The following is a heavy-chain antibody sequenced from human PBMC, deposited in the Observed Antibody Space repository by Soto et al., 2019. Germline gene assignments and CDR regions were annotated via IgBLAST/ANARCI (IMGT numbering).Heavy chain of an antibody. CDR3: AKAWSDTALPNDI. CDR1: GFTFSTSA. V-gene: IGHV3-23*01. Sequence: GGSLGLACAASGFTFSTSAMTWVRKDPGKGLEWVSGIDGTGGSTYYTNSMKGRFTISRDNSKNTLYLQVNSLRAEDTAVYYSAKAWSDTALPNDIWGQGTPVTVS. CDR2: IDGTGGST. D-gene: IGHD5-18*01. J-gene: IGHJ4*02.